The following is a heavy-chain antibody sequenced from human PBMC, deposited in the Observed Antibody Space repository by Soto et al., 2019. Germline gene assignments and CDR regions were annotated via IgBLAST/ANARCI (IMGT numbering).Heavy chain of an antibody. Sequence: QVQLQESGPGLVKPSETLSLTCTVSSDYIAGENWWSWVRQPPGLGLEWIGEVFHTGGTNYNPSLKSRVTMEVDKSTNQFSLKLISATAADTAVYYCARVFSSGSGWMYYFDFWGQGTLVSVSS. CDR1: SDYIAGENW. J-gene: IGHJ4*02. V-gene: IGHV4-4*02. CDR2: VFHTGGT. D-gene: IGHD6-19*01. CDR3: ARVFSSGSGWMYYFDF.